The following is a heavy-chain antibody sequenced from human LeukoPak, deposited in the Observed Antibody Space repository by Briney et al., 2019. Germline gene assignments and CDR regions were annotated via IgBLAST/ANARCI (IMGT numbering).Heavy chain of an antibody. CDR1: GGTFSSSA. V-gene: IGHV1-69*04. D-gene: IGHD5-18*01. CDR2: IIPVLNIT. Sequence: ASVKVSCKTSGGTFSSSAITWVRQAPGQGLEWMGRIIPVLNITTYAQTFQGRVTITADTSTSTAYMELSSLRSEETAVYYCARDQGLTAPPPYGLDVWGQGTTVTVSS. CDR3: ARDQGLTAPPPYGLDV. J-gene: IGHJ6*02.